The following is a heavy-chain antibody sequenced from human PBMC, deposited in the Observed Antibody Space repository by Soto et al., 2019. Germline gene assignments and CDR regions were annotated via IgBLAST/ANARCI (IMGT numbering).Heavy chain of an antibody. CDR1: GGSFSGYY. J-gene: IGHJ4*01. CDR3: ARYDFWSETFDY. CDR2: INHSGST. D-gene: IGHD3-3*01. V-gene: IGHV4-34*01. Sequence: PSETLSLTCAVYGGSFSGYYWSWVRQPPGKGLEWIGEINHSGSTNYNPSLKSRVTISVDTSKNQFSLKLSSVTAADTAVYYCARYDFWSETFDYWGHGTLVTVSS.